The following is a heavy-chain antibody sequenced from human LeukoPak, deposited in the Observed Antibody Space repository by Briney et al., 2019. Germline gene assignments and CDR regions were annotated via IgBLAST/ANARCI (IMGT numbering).Heavy chain of an antibody. Sequence: PGRSLRLSCAASGFTFSSYAMHWVRQAPGKGLEWVSAISGSGGSTYYADSVKGRFTISRDNSKNTLYLQMNSLRAEDTAVYYCAKGPSNRVNTAIWVRGATFDYWGQGTLVTVSS. CDR3: AKGPSNRVNTAIWVRGATFDY. CDR1: GFTFSSYA. CDR2: ISGSGGST. D-gene: IGHD3-10*01. J-gene: IGHJ4*02. V-gene: IGHV3-23*01.